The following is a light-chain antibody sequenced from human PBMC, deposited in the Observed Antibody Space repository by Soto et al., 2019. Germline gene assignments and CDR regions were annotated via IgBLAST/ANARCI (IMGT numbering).Light chain of an antibody. CDR2: DAS. CDR3: QQYSSFSYT. V-gene: IGKV1-5*01. Sequence: DIQMTQSPSTLSASVGDRVTITCRASQSISSLLAWYQQKPGKAPRLLIYDASSLESGVPSRVSGSGSGTEFTLTFSSLQPEDFATYYCQQYSSFSYTFGQGTRLEIK. J-gene: IGKJ2*01. CDR1: QSISSL.